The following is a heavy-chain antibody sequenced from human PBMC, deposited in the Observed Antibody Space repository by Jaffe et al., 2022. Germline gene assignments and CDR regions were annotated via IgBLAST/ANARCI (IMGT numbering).Heavy chain of an antibody. CDR2: IDWDDDK. CDR1: GFSLSTSGMC. V-gene: IGHV2-70*01. Sequence: QVTLRESGPALVKPTQTLTLTCTFSGFSLSTSGMCVSWIRQPPGKALEWLALIDWDDDKYYSTSLKTRLTISKDTSKNQVVLTMTNMDPVDTATYYCARMIAAAGTGAGHWFDPWGQGTLVTVSS. D-gene: IGHD6-13*01. CDR3: ARMIAAAGTGAGHWFDP. J-gene: IGHJ5*02.